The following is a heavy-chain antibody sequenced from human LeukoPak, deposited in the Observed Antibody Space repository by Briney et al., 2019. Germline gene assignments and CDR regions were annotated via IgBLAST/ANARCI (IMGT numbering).Heavy chain of an antibody. D-gene: IGHD1-26*01. CDR2: IIPIFGTA. CDR1: GGTFSSYA. V-gene: IGHV1-69*05. Sequence: SVTVSCKASGGTFSSYAISWVRQAPGQGLEWMGGIIPIFGTANYAQKLQGRVTMTTDTSTSTAYMELRSLRSDDTAVYYCARDLRMWEPGEGYWGQGTLVTVSS. CDR3: ARDLRMWEPGEGY. J-gene: IGHJ4*02.